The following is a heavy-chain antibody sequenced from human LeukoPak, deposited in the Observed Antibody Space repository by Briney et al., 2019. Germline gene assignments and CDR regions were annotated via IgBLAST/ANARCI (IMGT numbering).Heavy chain of an antibody. D-gene: IGHD6-6*01. Sequence: SVNVSCKASVGTFSSYAIIWVRQAPGQGLEWMGGIIPIFGTANYAQKFQGRVTITADESTSTAYMELSSLRSEDTAVYYCARRAIAARLVITNYFDYWGQGTLVTVSS. J-gene: IGHJ4*02. V-gene: IGHV1-69*13. CDR2: IIPIFGTA. CDR1: VGTFSSYA. CDR3: ARRAIAARLVITNYFDY.